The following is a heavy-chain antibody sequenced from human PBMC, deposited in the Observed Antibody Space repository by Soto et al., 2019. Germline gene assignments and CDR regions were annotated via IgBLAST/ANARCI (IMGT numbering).Heavy chain of an antibody. V-gene: IGHV4-61*01. CDR2: IYYSGHT. CDR3: ARGVVVDFDP. Sequence: QVQLQESGPGLVKPSETLSLTCTVSGDSVPSGTYFWTWIRQPPGKGLEWIGYIYYSGHTKYNPSLESRVAMSLHTFKNQFSLQLNSVTAADTAVYYCARGVVVDFDPWGQGTLVTVSS. J-gene: IGHJ5*02. CDR1: GDSVPSGTYF. D-gene: IGHD2-21*01.